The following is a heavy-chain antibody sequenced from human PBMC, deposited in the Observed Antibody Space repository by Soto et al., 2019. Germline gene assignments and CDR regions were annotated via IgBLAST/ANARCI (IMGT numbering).Heavy chain of an antibody. V-gene: IGHV6-1*01. J-gene: IGHJ5*01. CDR3: AREGCSSTSCYGVRFWLPPGWFAS. D-gene: IGHD2-2*01. CDR1: GDSVSSNSAA. CDR2: TYYRSKWYN. Sequence: SQTLSLTCAISGDSVSSNSAAWNWIRQSPSRGLEWLGRTYYRSKWYNDYAVSVKSRITINPDTSKNQFSLQLNSVTPEDTAVYYCAREGCSSTSCYGVRFWLPPGWFASSGQGTLVIASS.